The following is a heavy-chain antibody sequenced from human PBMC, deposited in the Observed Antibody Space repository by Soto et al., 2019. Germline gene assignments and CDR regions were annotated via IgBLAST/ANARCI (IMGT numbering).Heavy chain of an antibody. D-gene: IGHD3-10*01. Sequence: QVRLVQSGDEMRKPGASVKVSCQASGYTFSNYGITWVRQAPGQGLEWMGWISAHNGNSKYAQSLLGRLTLTTDTSTSTADMELRSLRSDDTAVYYCAGDWYFYSSGSPTHVDVWGKGTTVSVSS. J-gene: IGHJ6*04. CDR2: ISAHNGNS. CDR3: AGDWYFYSSGSPTHVDV. V-gene: IGHV1-18*01. CDR1: GYTFSNYG.